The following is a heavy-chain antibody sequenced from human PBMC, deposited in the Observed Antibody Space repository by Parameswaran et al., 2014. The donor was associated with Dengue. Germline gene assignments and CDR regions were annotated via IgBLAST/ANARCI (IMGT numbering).Heavy chain of an antibody. CDR2: IWYDGSNT. CDR3: ARDGVRGVISHFDY. V-gene: IGHV3-33*01. J-gene: IGHJ4*02. D-gene: IGHD3-10*01. Sequence: WIRQPPGKGLEWVAVIWYDGSNTYYGDSVKGRFTISRDNSKNMLSLEMKSLRAEDTAVYYCARDGVRGVISHFDYWGQGTLVTVSS.